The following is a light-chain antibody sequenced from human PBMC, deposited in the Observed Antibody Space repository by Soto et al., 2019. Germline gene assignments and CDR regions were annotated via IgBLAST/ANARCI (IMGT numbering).Light chain of an antibody. Sequence: ELVWTESPAARSLSPGERATLSGRASPSASSYLAWYQHKPGQAPRLLIYDASNRATGIPARFSGSGSGTDFTLTISSLDPEDFAVYYCQQRSNWITFGQGTRLE. CDR2: DAS. CDR3: QQRSNWIT. V-gene: IGKV3-11*01. CDR1: PSASSY. J-gene: IGKJ5*01.